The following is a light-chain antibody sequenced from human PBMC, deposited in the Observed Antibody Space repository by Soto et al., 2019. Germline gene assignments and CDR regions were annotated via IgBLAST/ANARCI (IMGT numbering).Light chain of an antibody. CDR1: QSTSSY. CDR2: QAF. Sequence: IPMTQSHSTLCASVGVRVTITCRASQSTSSYLAWYQQQPGKAPQLLIYQAFSLENGVPSRFSGGASGTESSLTISSLKPDDFATYYCQQYSSHSTFGQGTKVDIK. J-gene: IGKJ1*01. CDR3: QQYSSHST. V-gene: IGKV1-5*03.